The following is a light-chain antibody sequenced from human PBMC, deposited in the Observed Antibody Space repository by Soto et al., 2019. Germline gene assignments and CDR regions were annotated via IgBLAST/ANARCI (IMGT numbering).Light chain of an antibody. J-gene: IGLJ2*01. Sequence: QSALTQPASVSGSPGQSITISCTGTSSDVGNYNLVSWYQHHPGKAPKLMISEGSKRPSGVSNRFSGSKSSNTASLTISGLQAEDEADYYCCSYAGSSTLVFGGGTKVTVL. CDR2: EGS. CDR1: SSDVGNYNL. V-gene: IGLV2-23*01. CDR3: CSYAGSSTLV.